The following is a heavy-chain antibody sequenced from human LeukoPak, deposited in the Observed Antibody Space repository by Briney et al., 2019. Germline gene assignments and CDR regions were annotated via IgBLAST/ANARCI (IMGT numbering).Heavy chain of an antibody. CDR3: ARHTGGYDAYDAFDI. J-gene: IGHJ3*02. CDR2: IYYSGST. V-gene: IGHV4-59*08. D-gene: IGHD5-12*01. Sequence: SETLSLTCTVSGGSISSYYWSWIRQPPGKGLEWIGYIYYSGSTNYNPSLKSRVTISVDTSKNQFSLKLSSVTAADTAVYYCARHTGGYDAYDAFDIWGQGTMVTVSS. CDR1: GGSISSYY.